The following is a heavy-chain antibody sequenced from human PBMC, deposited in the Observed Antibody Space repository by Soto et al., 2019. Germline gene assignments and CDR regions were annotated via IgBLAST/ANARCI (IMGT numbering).Heavy chain of an antibody. CDR1: GFTFSSYV. D-gene: IGHD3-16*01. CDR3: ARSRSFGGAELDY. Sequence: QVQLVESGGGVVQPGRSLRLSCAASGFTFSSYVMHWVRQAPGKGLEWVAVIWYDGSNKYYADSVKGRFTISRDNSKNTLYLQMNSLRAEDTAVYYCARSRSFGGAELDYWGQGTLVTVSS. CDR2: IWYDGSNK. V-gene: IGHV3-33*01. J-gene: IGHJ4*02.